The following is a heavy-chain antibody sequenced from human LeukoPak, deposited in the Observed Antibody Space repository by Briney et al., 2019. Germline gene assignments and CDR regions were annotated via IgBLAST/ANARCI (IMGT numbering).Heavy chain of an antibody. CDR1: GYTFTSYD. D-gene: IGHD4-17*01. CDR3: ARSLYGDYFDY. CDR2: MNPNSGNT. Sequence: GASVKVSCKASGYTFTSYDINWVRQATGQGLEWMGWMNPNSGNTGYAQKFQGRVNMTRNTSISTAYMEVSSLRSEDTAVYYCARSLYGDYFDYWGQGTLVTVSS. V-gene: IGHV1-8*01. J-gene: IGHJ4*02.